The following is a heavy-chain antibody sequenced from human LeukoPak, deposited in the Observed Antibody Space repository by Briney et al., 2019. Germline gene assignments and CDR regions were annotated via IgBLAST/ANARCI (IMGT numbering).Heavy chain of an antibody. V-gene: IGHV1-2*02. CDR3: ARSPSVGMGNYFDY. J-gene: IGHJ4*02. Sequence: ASVKVSCKASGYTFTGYYMHWVRQAPGQGLEWMGWINPNSGGTNYAQKFQGRVNMTRDTSISTAYMELSRLRSDDTAVYYCARSPSVGMGNYFDYWGQGTLVTVSS. CDR1: GYTFTGYY. D-gene: IGHD5-24*01. CDR2: INPNSGGT.